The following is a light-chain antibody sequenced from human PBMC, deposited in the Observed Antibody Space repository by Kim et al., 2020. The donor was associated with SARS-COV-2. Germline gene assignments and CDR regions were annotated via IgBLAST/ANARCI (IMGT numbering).Light chain of an antibody. CDR1: SSEVGGYNY. Sequence: GQSVTISCTGTSSEVGGYNYVSWYQQHPGKAPKVMIPDFNKRPSGVPERFSGSKSGNTASLTISGLQAEDEADYYCCSYADNNTYIFGGGTQLTVL. J-gene: IGLJ2*01. V-gene: IGLV2-11*01. CDR3: CSYADNNTYI. CDR2: DFN.